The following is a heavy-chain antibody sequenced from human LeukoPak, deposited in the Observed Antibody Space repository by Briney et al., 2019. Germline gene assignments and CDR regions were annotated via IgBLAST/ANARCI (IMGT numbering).Heavy chain of an antibody. V-gene: IGHV3-30*03. Sequence: GGSLRLSCAASGFTFSSYGMHWVRQAPGKGLEWVAVISYDGSNKYYADSVKGRFTISRDNAKNTLYLQMNSLRAEDTAVYYCARDFSSARGYAFDIWGQGTMVTVSS. D-gene: IGHD6-19*01. CDR1: GFTFSSYG. CDR3: ARDFSSARGYAFDI. CDR2: ISYDGSNK. J-gene: IGHJ3*02.